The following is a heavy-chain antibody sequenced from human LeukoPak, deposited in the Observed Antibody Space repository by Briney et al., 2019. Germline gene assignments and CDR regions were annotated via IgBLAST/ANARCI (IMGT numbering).Heavy chain of an antibody. CDR2: ISAYNGNT. D-gene: IGHD4-17*01. CDR3: ARSPPGDYAGYWYFDL. V-gene: IGHV1-18*01. J-gene: IGHJ2*01. Sequence: ASVKVSCKASGGTFTSYGISWVRQAPGQGLEWMGWISAYNGNTNYAQKLQGRVTMTTDTSTSTAYMELRSLRSDDTAVYYCARSPPGDYAGYWYFDLWGRGTLVTVSS. CDR1: GGTFTSYG.